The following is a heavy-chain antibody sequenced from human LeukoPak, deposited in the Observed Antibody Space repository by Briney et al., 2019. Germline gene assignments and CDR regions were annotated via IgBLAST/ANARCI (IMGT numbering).Heavy chain of an antibody. CDR2: ISYDGSNK. V-gene: IGHV3-30-3*01. CDR1: GFTFSSYA. CDR3: ARLLMGATDFDY. D-gene: IGHD1-26*01. Sequence: PGGSLRLSCAASGFTFSSYAMHWVRQAPGKGLERVAVISYDGSNKYYADSVKGRFTISRDNSKNTLYLQMNSLRAEGTAVYYCARLLMGATDFDYWGQGTLVTVSS. J-gene: IGHJ4*02.